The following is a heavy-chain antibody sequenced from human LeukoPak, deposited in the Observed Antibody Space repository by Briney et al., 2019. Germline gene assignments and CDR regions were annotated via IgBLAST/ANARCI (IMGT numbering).Heavy chain of an antibody. CDR1: GFTISSYA. Sequence: GGSLRLSCAASGFTISSYAMHWVRQAPGKGLEWVAVISYDGSNKYYADSVKGRFTISRDNSKNTLYLQMNSLRAEDTAVYYCARDRYYYDSSGYYRPVYHFDYWGQGTLVTVSS. D-gene: IGHD3-22*01. CDR3: ARDRYYYDSSGYYRPVYHFDY. V-gene: IGHV3-30-3*01. CDR2: ISYDGSNK. J-gene: IGHJ4*02.